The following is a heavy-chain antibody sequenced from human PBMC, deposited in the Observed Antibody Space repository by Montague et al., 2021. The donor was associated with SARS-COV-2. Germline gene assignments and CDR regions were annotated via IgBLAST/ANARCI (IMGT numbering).Heavy chain of an antibody. CDR2: VNYGGST. Sequence: SETLSLTCTVSSGSISSHYWSWIRQPPGQGLEWIGYVNYGGSTNYNPSLKSRVSISLDTSKNQFSLGLNSVTAADTAVYYCARAVTTGIDWFDPWGQGTLVIVSS. CDR1: SGSISSHY. CDR3: ARAVTTGIDWFDP. V-gene: IGHV4-59*11. J-gene: IGHJ5*02. D-gene: IGHD4-17*01.